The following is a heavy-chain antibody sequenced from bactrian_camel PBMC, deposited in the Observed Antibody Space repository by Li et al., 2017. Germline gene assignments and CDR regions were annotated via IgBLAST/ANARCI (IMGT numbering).Heavy chain of an antibody. Sequence: HVQLVESGGGSVRDGGSLRLSCIASNSQYCMAWPRQAPGKRRERVAHIDSFGRTVYADSVKGRFTISKDNAKNTVYLQMNSLEPEDTAIYYCAADLRWCRSGYFDPHGRVGYWGQGTQVTVS. J-gene: IGHJ6*01. D-gene: IGHD2*01. CDR2: IDSFGRT. V-gene: IGHV3S53*01. CDR1: NSQYC. CDR3: AADLRWCRSGYFDPHGRVGY.